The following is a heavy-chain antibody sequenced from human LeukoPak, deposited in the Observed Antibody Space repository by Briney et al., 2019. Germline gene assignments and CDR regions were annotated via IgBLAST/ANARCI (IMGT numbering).Heavy chain of an antibody. CDR3: AKDMWRRDGYNPLGIFDH. CDR2: IKQDGSKK. CDR1: GFPFSSYW. J-gene: IGHJ4*02. Sequence: PGGSLRLSCVASGFPFSSYWMTWVRQAPGKGLEWVANIKQDGSKKSYVDSVKGRFTISRDNSKNTVSLQMNSLGAEDTAVYYCAKDMWRRDGYNPLGIFDHWGQGTLVTVS. V-gene: IGHV3-7*03. D-gene: IGHD5-24*01.